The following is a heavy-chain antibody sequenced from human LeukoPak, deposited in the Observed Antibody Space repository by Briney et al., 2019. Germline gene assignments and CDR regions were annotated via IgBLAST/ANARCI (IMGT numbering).Heavy chain of an antibody. D-gene: IGHD6-13*01. V-gene: IGHV1-8*03. CDR2: MNTNNGYT. CDR1: GYTFTSND. CDR3: ATVGVEAAAYTGEGEYNWFDS. J-gene: IGHJ5*01. Sequence: ASVNVSFKASGYTFTSNDINWVRQATGQGLEWMGGMNTNNGYTGYAQKFQDRVTITKNTSISTVYMELSSRRSDDTAVYFCATVGVEAAAYTGEGEYNWFDSWGQATLVT.